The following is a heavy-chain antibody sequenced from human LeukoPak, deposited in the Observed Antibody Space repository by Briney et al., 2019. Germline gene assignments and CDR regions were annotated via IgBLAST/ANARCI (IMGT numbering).Heavy chain of an antibody. CDR3: ARRGAAAGTFYWFDP. D-gene: IGHD6-13*01. J-gene: IGHJ5*02. Sequence: SETLSLTCTVSGGSISSYYWSWIRQPPGKGLEWIGEINHSGSTNHNPSLKSRVTISVDTSKNQFSLKLSSVTAADTAVYYCARRGAAAGTFYWFDPWGQGTLVTVSS. CDR2: INHSGST. CDR1: GGSISSYY. V-gene: IGHV4-34*01.